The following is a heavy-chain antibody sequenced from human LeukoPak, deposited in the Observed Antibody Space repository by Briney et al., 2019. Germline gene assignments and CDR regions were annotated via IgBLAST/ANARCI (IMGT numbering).Heavy chain of an antibody. J-gene: IGHJ3*02. CDR3: ARAPWIQLWLRDDAFDI. CDR1: GFTFSSYW. CDR2: IKQDGSEK. V-gene: IGHV3-7*01. Sequence: PGGSLRLSCAASGFTFSSYWMTWVRQAPGKGLEWVANIKQDGSEKYYVDSVKGRFTISRDNAKNSLYLQMNSLRAEDTAVYYCARAPWIQLWLRDDAFDIWGQGTMVTVSS. D-gene: IGHD5-18*01.